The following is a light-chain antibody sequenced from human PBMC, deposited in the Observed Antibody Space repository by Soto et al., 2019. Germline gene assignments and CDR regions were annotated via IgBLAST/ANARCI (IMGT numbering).Light chain of an antibody. Sequence: AIRMTQSPSSLSASIGDRVTITCRASQGISNYLAWYQQKPGKAPKVLIHAASTLQGGVPSRFSGSGSGTDFTLTINCLQSEDFATYYCQQYYTYPWTFGQGTKVEIK. CDR3: QQYYTYPWT. V-gene: IGKV1-8*01. CDR1: QGISNY. J-gene: IGKJ1*01. CDR2: AAS.